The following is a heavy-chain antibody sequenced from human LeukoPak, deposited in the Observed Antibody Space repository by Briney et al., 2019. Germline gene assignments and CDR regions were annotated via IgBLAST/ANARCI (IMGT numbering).Heavy chain of an antibody. CDR1: GYTLTELS. Sequence: ASVTVSCTVSGYTLTELSMHWVRQAPGKGLEWMGGFDPEDGETIYAQKFQGRVNMTEDTSTDTAYMELSSLRSEDTAVYYCATDLRYSSGRGYWGQGTLVTVSS. D-gene: IGHD6-19*01. CDR2: FDPEDGET. CDR3: ATDLRYSSGRGY. J-gene: IGHJ4*02. V-gene: IGHV1-24*01.